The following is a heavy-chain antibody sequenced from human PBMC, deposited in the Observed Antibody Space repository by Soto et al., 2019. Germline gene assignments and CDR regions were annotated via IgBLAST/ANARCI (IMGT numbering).Heavy chain of an antibody. CDR2: ISWNSGRI. V-gene: IGHV3-9*01. J-gene: IGHJ4*02. Sequence: EVQLVESGGGLVQPGRSLRLSCAASGFTFDDYAMHWVRQAPGKGLEWVSGISWNSGRIGYADSVKGRFTISRDNAKNSLYLQMNSLRAEDTALYYCAKDSSRWLQFRGFDYWGQGTLVTVSS. CDR3: AKDSSRWLQFRGFDY. CDR1: GFTFDDYA. D-gene: IGHD5-12*01.